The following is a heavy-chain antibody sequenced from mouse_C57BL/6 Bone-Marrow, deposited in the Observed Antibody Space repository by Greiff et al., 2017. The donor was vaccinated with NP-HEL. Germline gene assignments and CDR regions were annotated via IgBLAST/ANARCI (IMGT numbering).Heavy chain of an antibody. CDR3: TRDSFYWWYFDY. J-gene: IGHJ2*01. Sequence: VQLQQSGTVLARPGASVKMSCKTSGYTFTSYWMHWVKQRPGQGLEWIGAIYPGNSDTSYNQKFKGKAKLTAVTSASTAYMELSSLTNEDSAVYYCTRDSFYWWYFDYWGQGTTLTVSS. D-gene: IGHD1-1*02. CDR2: IYPGNSDT. V-gene: IGHV1-5*01. CDR1: GYTFTSYW.